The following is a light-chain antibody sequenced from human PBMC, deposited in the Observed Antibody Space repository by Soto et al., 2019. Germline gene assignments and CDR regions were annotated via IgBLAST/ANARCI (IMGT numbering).Light chain of an antibody. CDR3: QQYSVSWT. Sequence: DIQMTQSPSALTASVGDRVTIIGRASQSVSTRLAWYQQKPGKAPKVLIYDASSWAGGVPSRFTGSGSGTEFTLTINRLKPEDFATYYCQQYSVSWTVGQGTKVDIK. V-gene: IGKV1-5*02. J-gene: IGKJ1*01. CDR2: DAS. CDR1: QSVSTR.